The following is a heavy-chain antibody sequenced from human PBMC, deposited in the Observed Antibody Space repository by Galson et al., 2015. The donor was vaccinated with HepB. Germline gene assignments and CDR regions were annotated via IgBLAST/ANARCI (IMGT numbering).Heavy chain of an antibody. J-gene: IGHJ4*02. CDR2: ISSSSSYI. D-gene: IGHD3-10*01. Sequence: SLRLSCAASGFTFSSYSMNWVRQAPGKGLEWVSSISSSSSYIYYADSVKGRFTISRDNAKNSLYLQMNSLRAEDTAVYYCARDHPIYGSWSYRSYWGQGTLVTVSS. CDR1: GFTFSSYS. CDR3: ARDHPIYGSWSYRSY. V-gene: IGHV3-21*01.